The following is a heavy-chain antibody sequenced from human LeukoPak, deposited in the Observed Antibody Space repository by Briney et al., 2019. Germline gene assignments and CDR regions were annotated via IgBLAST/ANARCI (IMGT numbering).Heavy chain of an antibody. CDR1: GGSFSGYY. Sequence: PSETLSLTCAVYGGSFSGYYWSWIRQSPGKGLEWIGEINHSGSTNYNPSLKSRVTISVDTSKNQFSLKLSSVTAADTAVYYCARAGLRLGELSPPYYFDYWGQGTLVTVSS. CDR2: INHSGST. V-gene: IGHV4-34*01. J-gene: IGHJ4*02. D-gene: IGHD3-16*02. CDR3: ARAGLRLGELSPPYYFDY.